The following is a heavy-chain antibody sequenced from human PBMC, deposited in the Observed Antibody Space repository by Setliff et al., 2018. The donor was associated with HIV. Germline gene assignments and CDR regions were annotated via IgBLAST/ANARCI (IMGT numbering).Heavy chain of an antibody. J-gene: IGHJ4*02. D-gene: IGHD6-13*01. Sequence: GGSLRLSCVASGFRFRAYAMSWVRQSQGKGLEWVSLISGDGGRATHYSDSVKGRFTISRDDSKNTLYLQMNSLRVEDTAVYYCAKDHATSSWFTALLDYWGQGALVTVSS. CDR2: ISGDGGRAT. CDR1: GFRFRAYA. CDR3: AKDHATSSWFTALLDY. V-gene: IGHV3-23*01.